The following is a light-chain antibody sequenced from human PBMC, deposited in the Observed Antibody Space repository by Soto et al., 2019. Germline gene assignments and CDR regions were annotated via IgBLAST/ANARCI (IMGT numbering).Light chain of an antibody. V-gene: IGLV2-8*01. CDR1: SSDVGGYNY. Sequence: QSALTQPPSASGSPGQSVTISCTGTSSDVGGYNYVSWYQQHPGKAPKLMIYEVSKRPSGVPDRFSGSKSGNTASLTVSGLQAEDGADYYCSSYAGSNNLVFGGGTNLTVL. J-gene: IGLJ2*01. CDR3: SSYAGSNNLV. CDR2: EVS.